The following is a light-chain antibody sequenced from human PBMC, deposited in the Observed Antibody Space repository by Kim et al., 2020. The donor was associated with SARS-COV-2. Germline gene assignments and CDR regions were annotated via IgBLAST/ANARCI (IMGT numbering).Light chain of an antibody. V-gene: IGKV1-39*01. J-gene: IGKJ3*01. CDR1: QRISSH. Sequence: DIQMTQSPSYLSASVGDRVTITCRKTQRISSHLNWYQQKPSRAAKLLISAASTLQGGVTSRFSGSGSETDFTLTISSLQPDDFATFFCQQSHITSFTFGPGTKVDIK. CDR3: QQSHITSFT. CDR2: AAS.